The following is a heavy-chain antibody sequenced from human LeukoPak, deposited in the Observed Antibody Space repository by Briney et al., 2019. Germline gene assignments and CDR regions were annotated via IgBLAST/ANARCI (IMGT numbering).Heavy chain of an antibody. J-gene: IGHJ4*02. V-gene: IGHV3-21*01. CDR3: ARGSGWYFDY. D-gene: IGHD6-19*01. Sequence: PGGSLRLSCVASGLTFSGYTMNWVRQAPGKGLEWVSSISSTGIYIYYTDSVKGRFTISRDNARNSLYLQMHSLRAEDTAVYYCARGSGWYFDYWGQGALVAVSS. CDR2: ISSTGIYI. CDR1: GLTFSGYT.